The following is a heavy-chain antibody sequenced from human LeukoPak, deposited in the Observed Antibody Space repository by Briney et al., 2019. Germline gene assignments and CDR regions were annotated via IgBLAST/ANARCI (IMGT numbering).Heavy chain of an antibody. J-gene: IGHJ4*02. D-gene: IGHD3-9*01. CDR2: LSGNGNTI. V-gene: IGHV3-23*01. Sequence: GGSLRLSCAASGFTFSTYAMSWVRQAPGKGLECVSALSGNGNTIYYADSVKGRFTISRDNSKNTLSLQMNSLRAEDTAVYYCAKLSRYFDWLLQPIDYWGQGTLVTVSS. CDR1: GFTFSTYA. CDR3: AKLSRYFDWLLQPIDY.